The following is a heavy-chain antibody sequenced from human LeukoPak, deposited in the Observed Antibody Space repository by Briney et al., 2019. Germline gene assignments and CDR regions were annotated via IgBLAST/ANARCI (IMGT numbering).Heavy chain of an antibody. CDR1: GGSISSYY. V-gene: IGHV4-59*01. CDR3: ARVRSYDYVLDI. Sequence: SSETLSLTCTVSGGSISSYYWSWIRQPPGKGLEWIGYIYYSGSTNYSPSLKGRVTISVDTSKNQFSLKLSSVTAADTAVYYCARVRSYDYVLDIWXQGTMVTVSS. J-gene: IGHJ3*02. D-gene: IGHD3-16*01. CDR2: IYYSGST.